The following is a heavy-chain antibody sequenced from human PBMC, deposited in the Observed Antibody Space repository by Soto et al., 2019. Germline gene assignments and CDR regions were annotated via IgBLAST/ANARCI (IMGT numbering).Heavy chain of an antibody. CDR1: GGSISSYY. D-gene: IGHD6-13*01. Sequence: PSETLSLTCTVSGGSISSYYWSWIRQPPGKGLEWIGYIYYSGSTNYNPSLKSRVTISVDTSKNQFSLKLSSVTAADTAVYYCARAAAGTPGYFDYWGQGTLVTVSS. CDR3: ARAAAGTPGYFDY. J-gene: IGHJ4*02. V-gene: IGHV4-59*01. CDR2: IYYSGST.